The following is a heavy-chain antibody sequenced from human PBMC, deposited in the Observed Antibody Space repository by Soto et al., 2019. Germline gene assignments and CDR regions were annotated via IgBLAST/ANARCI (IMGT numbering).Heavy chain of an antibody. CDR2: IYWDDDK. V-gene: IGHV2-5*02. Sequence: QITLKESGPTLVKPTQTLTLTCTFSGFSLSTSGVGVGWIRQPPGKALEWLALIYWDDDKRYSPSLKSRLTITKDTAKNRVVLTMTIMDPVDTATYYCAQHDSSGYYYEAGMDVWGQGTTVTVSS. J-gene: IGHJ6*02. CDR1: GFSLSTSGVG. D-gene: IGHD3-22*01. CDR3: AQHDSSGYYYEAGMDV.